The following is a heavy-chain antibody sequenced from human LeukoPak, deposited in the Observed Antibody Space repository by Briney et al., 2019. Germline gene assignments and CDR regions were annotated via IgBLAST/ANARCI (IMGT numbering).Heavy chain of an antibody. Sequence: PGGSLRLSCAASGFTFSSYSMNWVRQAPGKGLEWVSSIRSSSSYIYYADSVKGRFTISRDNAKNSLYLQMNSLRAEDTAVYYCARADLYCSSSGCARRAFDIWGQGTMVTVSS. J-gene: IGHJ3*02. CDR2: IRSSSSYI. CDR3: ARADLYCSSSGCARRAFDI. CDR1: GFTFSSYS. V-gene: IGHV3-21*01. D-gene: IGHD3-22*01.